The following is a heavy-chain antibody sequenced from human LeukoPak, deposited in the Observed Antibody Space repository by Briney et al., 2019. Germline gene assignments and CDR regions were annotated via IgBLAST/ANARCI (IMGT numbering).Heavy chain of an antibody. Sequence: TGGSLRLSCAASGFTFSSYWMSWVRQAPGKGLEWVANIKQDGSEKYYVDSVKGRFTISRDNAKNSLYLQMNSLRAEDTAVYYCAREYQVEVVVPVATGLSFDPWGQGTLVTVSS. CDR2: IKQDGSEK. J-gene: IGHJ5*02. CDR3: AREYQVEVVVPVATGLSFDP. CDR1: GFTFSSYW. D-gene: IGHD2-2*01. V-gene: IGHV3-7*01.